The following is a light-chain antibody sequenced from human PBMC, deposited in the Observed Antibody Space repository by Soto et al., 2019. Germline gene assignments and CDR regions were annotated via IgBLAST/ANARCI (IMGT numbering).Light chain of an antibody. V-gene: IGLV2-14*01. CDR3: SSKTSSGTLYV. Sequence: QSVLTQPASVSGSPGQSITISCTGSSSDVGGSKYVSWYQQHPGKAPRLMIYEVSYRPSGVSNRFSGSKSGNTAPLTVSGLQAEDEADYYCSSKTSSGTLYVFGTGTKVTVL. J-gene: IGLJ1*01. CDR2: EVS. CDR1: SSDVGGSKY.